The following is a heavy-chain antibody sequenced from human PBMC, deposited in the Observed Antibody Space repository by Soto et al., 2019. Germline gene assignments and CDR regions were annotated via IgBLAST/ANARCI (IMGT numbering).Heavy chain of an antibody. CDR3: AKGSYYYDSSGYPH. CDR1: GFTFSSYA. D-gene: IGHD3-22*01. Sequence: GGSLRLSCAASGFTFSSYAMSWVRQAPGKGLEWVSAISGSGGSTYYADSVKGRFTISRDNSKNTLYLQMNSLRAEDTAVHYCAKGSYYYDSSGYPHWGQGTLVTVSS. CDR2: ISGSGGST. V-gene: IGHV3-23*01. J-gene: IGHJ4*02.